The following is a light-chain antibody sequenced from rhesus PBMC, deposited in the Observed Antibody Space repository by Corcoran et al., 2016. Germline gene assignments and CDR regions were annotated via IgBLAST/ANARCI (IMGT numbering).Light chain of an antibody. CDR2: KAS. V-gene: IGKV1-74*01. CDR1: ENVNNY. J-gene: IGKJ1*01. Sequence: DIQMTQSPSSLSASVGDRVTITCRTSENVNNYLNWYQQKPGKAPKLLIKKASTLQSGVPSRFSGSGSGTDYTFTISSLQSEDVATYYCQHNYGTPRTFGQGTKVEIK. CDR3: QHNYGTPRT.